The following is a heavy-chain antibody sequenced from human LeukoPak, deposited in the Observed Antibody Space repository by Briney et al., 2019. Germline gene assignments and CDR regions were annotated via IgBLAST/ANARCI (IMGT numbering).Heavy chain of an antibody. V-gene: IGHV4-59*08. J-gene: IGHJ4*02. D-gene: IGHD3-10*01. CDR3: ARLCMVRGVMRYYFDY. CDR1: GGSISSYY. Sequence: PSETLSLTCTVSGGSISSYYWSWIRQPPGKGLEWIGYIYYSGSTNYNPSLKSRVTISVDTSKNQFSRKLSSVTAADTAVYYCARLCMVRGVMRYYFDYWGQGTLVTVSS. CDR2: IYYSGST.